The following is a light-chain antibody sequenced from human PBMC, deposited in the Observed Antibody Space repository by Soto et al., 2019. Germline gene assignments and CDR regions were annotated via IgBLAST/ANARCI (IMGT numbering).Light chain of an antibody. Sequence: DIQMTQSPSTLSGSVGDRVTITCRASQTISSWLAWYQQKPGKAPKLLIYKASTLKSGVPSRFSGSGSGTDFTLAISSLEPEDFAVYYCHQRSNWPPITFGQGTRLEI. CDR2: KAS. V-gene: IGKV1-5*03. J-gene: IGKJ5*01. CDR3: HQRSNWPPIT. CDR1: QTISSW.